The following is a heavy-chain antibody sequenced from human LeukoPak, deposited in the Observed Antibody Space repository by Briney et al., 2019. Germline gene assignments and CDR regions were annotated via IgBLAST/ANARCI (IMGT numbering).Heavy chain of an antibody. J-gene: IGHJ4*02. CDR3: AKDLRRTIFGVVRTNDY. V-gene: IGHV3-23*01. CDR2: ISGSGGST. Sequence: GGSLRLSCAASGFTFSSYAMSWVRQAPGKGLEWVSAISGSGGSTYYADSVKGRFTISRDNSKNTLYLQMNSLRAEDAAVYYCAKDLRRTIFGVVRTNDYWGQGTLVTVSS. CDR1: GFTFSSYA. D-gene: IGHD3-3*01.